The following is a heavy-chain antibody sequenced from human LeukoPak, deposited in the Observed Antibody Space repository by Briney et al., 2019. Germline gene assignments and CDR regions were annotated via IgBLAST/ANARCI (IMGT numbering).Heavy chain of an antibody. CDR2: INPKSGGT. D-gene: IGHD3-22*01. V-gene: IGHV1-2*02. CDR3: ARGGSDSSGYYPRDFDY. CDR1: GYTFTDYY. J-gene: IGHJ4*02. Sequence: ASVKVSCKASGYTFTDYYVHWVRQAPGQGLEWMGWINPKSGGTNYAQKFQGRVTMTRDTSISTAYMELSRLISDDTAVYYCARGGSDSSGYYPRDFDYWGQGTLSPSPQ.